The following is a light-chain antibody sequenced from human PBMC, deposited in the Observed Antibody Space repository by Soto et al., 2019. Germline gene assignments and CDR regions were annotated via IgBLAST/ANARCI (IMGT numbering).Light chain of an antibody. CDR3: QESYSTPLT. V-gene: IGKV1-5*01. Sequence: NQMTQSPSTLSASVGDRVSITCRASQSISDWLAWYQQKPGKAPKLLIYGASTLESGVPSRFSGSGSGTDFTLTINNLQPEDFASYFCQESYSTPLTFGGGTKVDIK. CDR1: QSISDW. J-gene: IGKJ4*01. CDR2: GAS.